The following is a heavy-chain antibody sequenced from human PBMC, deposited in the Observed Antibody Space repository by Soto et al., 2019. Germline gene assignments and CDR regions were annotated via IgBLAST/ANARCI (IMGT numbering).Heavy chain of an antibody. Sequence: PGGSLRLSCAASGFTFSSYAMHWVRQAPGKGLEYVSAISSNGGSTYYANSVKGRFTISRDNSKNTLYLQMGSLRAEDMAVYYSASGLYSSSSSNYYYYYMDVWGKGTTVTVSS. V-gene: IGHV3-64*01. D-gene: IGHD6-6*01. J-gene: IGHJ6*03. CDR3: ASGLYSSSSSNYYYYYMDV. CDR2: ISSNGGST. CDR1: GFTFSSYA.